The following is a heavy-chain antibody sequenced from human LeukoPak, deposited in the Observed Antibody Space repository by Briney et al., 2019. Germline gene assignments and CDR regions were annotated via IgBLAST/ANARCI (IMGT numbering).Heavy chain of an antibody. D-gene: IGHD6-13*01. CDR3: AKVFYPAAGTGRVDFPFDY. J-gene: IGHJ4*02. CDR2: ISGSGGST. Sequence: GGSLRLSCAASGSTFSSYAMSWVRQAPGKGLEWVSAISGSGGSTYYADSVKGRFTISSDNSKTTLYLQMNSLRAEDTAVYYCAKVFYPAAGTGRVDFPFDYWGQGTLVTVSS. CDR1: GSTFSSYA. V-gene: IGHV3-23*01.